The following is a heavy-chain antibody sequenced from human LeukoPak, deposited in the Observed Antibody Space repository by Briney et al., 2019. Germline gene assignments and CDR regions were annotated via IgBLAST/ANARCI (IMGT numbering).Heavy chain of an antibody. CDR1: GFTFNSFG. J-gene: IGHJ4*02. Sequence: GGSLRLSCAASGFTFNSFGMHWVRQAPGKGLEWVAVISFDGSNKYYADSVRGRFTISRDNSKDTLYLQMSRLTIEDTAMYYCRAAKRHLDYYYDYWGQGTLVTVSS. V-gene: IGHV3-30*03. CDR2: ISFDGSNK. D-gene: IGHD3-22*01. CDR3: RAAKRHLDYYYDY.